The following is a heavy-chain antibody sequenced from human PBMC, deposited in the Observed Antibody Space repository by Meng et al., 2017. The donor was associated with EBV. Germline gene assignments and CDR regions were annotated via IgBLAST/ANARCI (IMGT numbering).Heavy chain of an antibody. Sequence: QLQQCGAGLLKPSEALSLACGLSGESFSGYYCSWVRRSPGKGLEWIGEVNHAGRTNFNPSLKSRVSISLDTSKNQFSLKLNSVTVADTAVYYCAEGRGTFDYWGRGTLVTVSS. CDR2: VNHAGRT. J-gene: IGHJ4*02. CDR1: GESFSGYY. V-gene: IGHV4-34*01. CDR3: AEGRGTFDY.